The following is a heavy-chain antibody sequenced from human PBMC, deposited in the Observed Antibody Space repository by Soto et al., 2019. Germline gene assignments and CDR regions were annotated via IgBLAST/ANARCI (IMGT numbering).Heavy chain of an antibody. J-gene: IGHJ4*02. V-gene: IGHV3-7*01. CDR3: VKAWYNDVWGYYFDY. CDR2: IKEDGSGK. CDR1: GFTFSSYW. Sequence: EVQLVESGGGLVQPGGSLRLSCAASGFTFSSYWMTWVRQAPGKGLEWVANIKEDGSGKYYVDSVKGRFTISRDNTKNSLYLQLNILRAEDTATYYCVKAWYNDVWGYYFDYWGQGTLVTVSS. D-gene: IGHD3-10*02.